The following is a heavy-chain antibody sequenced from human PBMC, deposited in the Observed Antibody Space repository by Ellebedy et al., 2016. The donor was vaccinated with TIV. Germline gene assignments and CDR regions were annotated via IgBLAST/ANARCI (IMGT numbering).Heavy chain of an antibody. D-gene: IGHD2-2*01. V-gene: IGHV1-2*04. J-gene: IGHJ6*02. CDR1: GYTFTGYY. CDR3: VSAVVPDRGLSHYYGLDV. Sequence: AASVKVSCKASGYTFTGYYIHWVRQAPGQGLEWMGWLNPNSGSTNYAQKFQGWVTMTMNTFISTAYLELNRLRSDDTAVYYCVSAVVPDRGLSHYYGLDVWGQGTTVTVSS. CDR2: LNPNSGST.